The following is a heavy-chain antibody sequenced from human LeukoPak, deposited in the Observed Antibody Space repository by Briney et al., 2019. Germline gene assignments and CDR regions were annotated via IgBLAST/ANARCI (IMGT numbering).Heavy chain of an antibody. CDR2: INHSGST. J-gene: IGHJ5*02. V-gene: IGHV4-34*01. Sequence: SETLSLTCAVYGGSFSGYYWSWIRQPPGKGLEWIGEINHSGSTNYNPPLKSRVTISVDTSKNQFSLKLSSVTAADTAVYYCARASGGSCYSCYNWFDPWGQGTLVTVSS. CDR3: ARASGGSCYSCYNWFDP. CDR1: GGSFSGYY. D-gene: IGHD2-15*01.